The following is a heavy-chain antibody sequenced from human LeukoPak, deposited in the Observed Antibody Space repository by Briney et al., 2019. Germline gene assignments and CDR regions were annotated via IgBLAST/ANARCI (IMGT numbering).Heavy chain of an antibody. CDR3: ARLGVHSGYPVGFDY. CDR1: GYTFTGYY. J-gene: IGHJ4*02. Sequence: GASVKVSCKASGYTFTGYYMHWVRQAPGQGLEWMGWINPKSGGTNYAQKFQGRVTMTRDTSISTAYMELGRLRSDDTAVYYCARLGVHSGYPVGFDYWGQGTLVTVSS. CDR2: INPKSGGT. V-gene: IGHV1-2*02. D-gene: IGHD3-22*01.